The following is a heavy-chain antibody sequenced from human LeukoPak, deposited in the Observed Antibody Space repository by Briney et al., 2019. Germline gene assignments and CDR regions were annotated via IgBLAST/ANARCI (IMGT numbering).Heavy chain of an antibody. CDR3: AKDLGITGTPPFDY. J-gene: IGHJ4*02. CDR2: IRDDGDDQ. D-gene: IGHD1-20*01. V-gene: IGHV3-30*02. Sequence: GGSLRLSCAASGFSFRNYGMYWVRQAPGEGLEWVSFIRDDGDDQYYADSVKGRFTISRDNSKNTLYLQMNSLRAEDTAVYYCAKDLGITGTPPFDYWGQGTLVTVSS. CDR1: GFSFRNYG.